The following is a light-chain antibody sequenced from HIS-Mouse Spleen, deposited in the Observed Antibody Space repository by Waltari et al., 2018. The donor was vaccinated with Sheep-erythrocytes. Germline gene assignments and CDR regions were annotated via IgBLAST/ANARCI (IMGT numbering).Light chain of an antibody. Sequence: DIQMTQSPSSLSASVGDRVTITCRASQSISSYLNWYQQKPGKAPKLLIYAASSLQSGVPSRFSGSGSATYFPLTISLLQPEDFATYYCQQDYSTPQFTFGPGTKVDIK. CDR3: QQDYSTPQFT. J-gene: IGKJ3*01. V-gene: IGKV1-39*01. CDR2: AAS. CDR1: QSISSY.